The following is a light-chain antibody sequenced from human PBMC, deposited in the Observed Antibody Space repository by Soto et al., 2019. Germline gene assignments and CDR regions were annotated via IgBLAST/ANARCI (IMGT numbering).Light chain of an antibody. J-gene: IGKJ1*01. CDR1: QSVSSY. V-gene: IGKV3-11*01. CDR3: QQRSNWSTWT. Sequence: EIVLTQSPATLSLSPGERATLSCRASQSVSSYLAWYQQKPGQAPRLLIYDASNRATGIPARFSGSGSGTDFALTIRSLEPEDFAVYYCQQRSNWSTWTFGQGTKVEIK. CDR2: DAS.